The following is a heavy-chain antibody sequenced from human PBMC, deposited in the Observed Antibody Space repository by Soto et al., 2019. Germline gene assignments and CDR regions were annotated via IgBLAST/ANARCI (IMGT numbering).Heavy chain of an antibody. CDR2: ISSSGVSM. Sequence: QVQLLQSGGGLVKPGGSLRLSCAASGFTFSSSYMSWIRQAPGKGLEWVSYISSSGVSMYYADSVKGRFTISRDNANNSLYLQMNSLRAEDTVVYYCARGGFNYASWGQGTLVTVSP. CDR1: GFTFSSSY. CDR3: ARGGFNYAS. D-gene: IGHD5-18*01. V-gene: IGHV3-11*01. J-gene: IGHJ5*02.